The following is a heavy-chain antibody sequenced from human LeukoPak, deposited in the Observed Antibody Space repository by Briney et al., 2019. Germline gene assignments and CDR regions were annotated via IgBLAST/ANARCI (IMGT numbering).Heavy chain of an antibody. CDR3: ATVHLWPTSYYFDY. CDR1: GYTLTELS. J-gene: IGHJ4*02. Sequence: ASVKVSCKVSGYTLTELSMHWVRQAPGKGLEWMGGFDPEDGETIYAQKFQGRVTMTEDTSTDTAYMELSSLRSEDTAVYYCATVHLWPTSYYFDYWGQGTLVTVSS. V-gene: IGHV1-24*01. CDR2: FDPEDGET. D-gene: IGHD3-10*01.